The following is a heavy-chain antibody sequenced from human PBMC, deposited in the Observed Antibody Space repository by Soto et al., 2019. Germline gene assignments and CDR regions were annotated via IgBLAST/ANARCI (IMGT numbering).Heavy chain of an antibody. CDR1: GGSISSSNW. CDR3: ARVTLVPITHSSGGGGYFDY. D-gene: IGHD6-25*01. J-gene: IGHJ4*02. CDR2: IYHSGST. V-gene: IGHV4-4*02. Sequence: SETLSLTCAVSGGSISSSNWSSWVRQPPGKGLEWIGEIYHSGSTNYNPSLKSRVTISVDKSKNQFSLKLSSVTAADTAVYYCARVTLVPITHSSGGGGYFDYWGQGTLVTVSS.